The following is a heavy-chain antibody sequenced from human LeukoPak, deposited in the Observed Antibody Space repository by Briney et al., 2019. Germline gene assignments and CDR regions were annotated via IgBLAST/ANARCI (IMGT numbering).Heavy chain of an antibody. CDR1: GGSISSGGYY. V-gene: IGHV4-61*02. CDR2: IYTSGST. D-gene: IGHD1-14*01. Sequence: PSETLSLTCTVSGGSISSGGYYWSWIRQPAGKGLEWIGRIYTSGSTNYNPSLKSRVTISVDTSKNQFSLKLSSVTAADTAVYYCARVVLGPGLNWFDPWGQGTLVTVSS. CDR3: ARVVLGPGLNWFDP. J-gene: IGHJ5*02.